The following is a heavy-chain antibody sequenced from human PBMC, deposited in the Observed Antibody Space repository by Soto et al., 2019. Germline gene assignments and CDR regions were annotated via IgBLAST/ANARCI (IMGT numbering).Heavy chain of an antibody. CDR1: GFTFSSYG. Sequence: PGGSLRLSCAASGFTFSSYGMHWVRQAPGKGLEWVAVIWYDGSNKYYADSVKGRFTISRDNSKNTLYLQMNSLRAEDTAVYYCARAYDSIGYPRYYFAYWGQGTLVTVSS. CDR2: IWYDGSNK. J-gene: IGHJ4*02. V-gene: IGHV3-33*01. CDR3: ARAYDSIGYPRYYFAY. D-gene: IGHD3-22*01.